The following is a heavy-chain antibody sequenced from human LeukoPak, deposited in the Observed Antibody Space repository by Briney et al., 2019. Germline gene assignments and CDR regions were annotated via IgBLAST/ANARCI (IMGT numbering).Heavy chain of an antibody. Sequence: GGSLRLSCAASGFTFSSYSMNWVRHAPGKGLEWVSSISSSSSYIYYADSVKGGFTISRDNAKNSLYLQMNSRRAEDTAVYYCARDYNDFWSGYYQLGVDPWGQGTLVTVSS. CDR3: ARDYNDFWSGYYQLGVDP. CDR2: ISSSSSYI. CDR1: GFTFSSYS. J-gene: IGHJ5*02. V-gene: IGHV3-21*01. D-gene: IGHD3-3*01.